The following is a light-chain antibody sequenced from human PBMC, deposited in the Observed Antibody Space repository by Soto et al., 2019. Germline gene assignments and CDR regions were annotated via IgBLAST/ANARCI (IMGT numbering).Light chain of an antibody. V-gene: IGLV1-47*01. CDR2: RNN. J-gene: IGLJ3*02. Sequence: QSVLTQPPSASGTPGQRVTISCSGSSYNIGSNYVYWHQQFPGTAPRLLIYRNNQRPSGVPDRFSGSKSGTSASLAISGLRSEDEAEYYCAVWDDSLSGWAFGGGTQLTVL. CDR3: AVWDDSLSGWA. CDR1: SYNIGSNY.